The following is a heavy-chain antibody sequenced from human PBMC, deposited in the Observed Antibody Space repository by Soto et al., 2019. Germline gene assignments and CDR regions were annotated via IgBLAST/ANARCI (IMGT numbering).Heavy chain of an antibody. J-gene: IGHJ5*02. CDR1: GDSVSSNSAT. V-gene: IGHV6-1*01. Sequence: SQTLSLTCAISGDSVSSNSATWNWIRQSPSRDLEWLGRTYYSSKWYFEYAPYVEGRIAINPDTSKNQFSLHLNSVTPEDTAVYSCARATHGAHWFDPWGQGALVTVSS. D-gene: IGHD2-8*01. CDR3: ARATHGAHWFDP. CDR2: TYYSSKWYF.